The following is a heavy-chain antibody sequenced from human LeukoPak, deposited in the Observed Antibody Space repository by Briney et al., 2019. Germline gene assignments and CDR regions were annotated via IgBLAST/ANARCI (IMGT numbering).Heavy chain of an antibody. Sequence: PGGSLRLSCAASGFTFSGSAMHWVSQASGKGLEWVGRIRSKANSYATAYAASVKDRFIISRDDSKNTAYLQMNSLKTEDTAVYYCVGTYCSSTSCYERSFDYWGQGTLVTVSS. CDR2: IRSKANSYAT. V-gene: IGHV3-73*01. CDR1: GFTFSGSA. CDR3: VGTYCSSTSCYERSFDY. D-gene: IGHD2-2*01. J-gene: IGHJ4*02.